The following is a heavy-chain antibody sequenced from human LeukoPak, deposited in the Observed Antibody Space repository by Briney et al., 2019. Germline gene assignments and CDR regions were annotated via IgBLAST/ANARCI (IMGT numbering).Heavy chain of an antibody. CDR3: ARDRALDSDISGVYYNRGLDC. V-gene: IGHV4-4*07. CDR1: GGAMHNSY. Sequence: SETLSLTCSVSGGAMHNSYWSWIRQPAGKGLEWIGRIYATGSSDYNPSLKSRVTMSVDTSMNRFSPNLTSVTAADAAVYFCARDRALDSDISGVYYNRGLDCWGQGTLVTVSS. CDR2: IYATGSS. D-gene: IGHD3-22*01. J-gene: IGHJ4*02.